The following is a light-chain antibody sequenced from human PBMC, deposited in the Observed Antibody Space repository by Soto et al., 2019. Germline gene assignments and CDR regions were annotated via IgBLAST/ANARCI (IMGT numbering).Light chain of an antibody. CDR2: SNN. J-gene: IGLJ1*01. Sequence: QLVLTQPPSVSVIPAQRVTISCSGSSSNIGSNTVNWYQQLPGTAPKLLIYSNNQRPSGVPDRFSGSKSGTSASLAISGLQSEDEGDYYCATWDDSLNGYVFGTGTKLTVL. V-gene: IGLV1-44*01. CDR1: SSNIGSNT. CDR3: ATWDDSLNGYV.